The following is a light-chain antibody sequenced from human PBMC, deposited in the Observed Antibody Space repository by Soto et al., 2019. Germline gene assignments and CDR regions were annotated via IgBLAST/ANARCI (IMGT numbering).Light chain of an antibody. V-gene: IGKV3-11*01. CDR2: DAS. Sequence: EIVLTQSPATLSLSPGERATLSCRASQSVSSYLAWYQQKPGQAPRLLIYDASNRATGIPARFSGSGSGTDFTLTISSLEPEDFAVYNCQYRSNWSPGTFGQGTRLEI. CDR1: QSVSSY. J-gene: IGKJ5*01. CDR3: QYRSNWSPGT.